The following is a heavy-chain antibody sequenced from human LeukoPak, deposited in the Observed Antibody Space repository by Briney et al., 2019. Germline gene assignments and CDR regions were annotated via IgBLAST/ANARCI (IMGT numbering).Heavy chain of an antibody. D-gene: IGHD5-24*01. CDR3: ARDHISSRDGYNYGAFDI. Sequence: SVKVSCKTSGGIFSNYVTNWVRQAPGEGLEWMGGIVPVFGKTTYAQEFQGRATITADESTSTAYMELSSLRSEDTAVYYCARDHISSRDGYNYGAFDIWGQGTMVTVSS. CDR1: GGIFSNYV. CDR2: IVPVFGKT. V-gene: IGHV1-69*13. J-gene: IGHJ3*02.